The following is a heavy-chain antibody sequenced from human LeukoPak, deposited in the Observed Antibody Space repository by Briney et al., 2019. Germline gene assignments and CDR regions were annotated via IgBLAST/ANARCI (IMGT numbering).Heavy chain of an antibody. CDR2: ISSKGVNT. V-gene: IGHV3-64*03. CDR1: GFTSRTYA. D-gene: IGHD3-10*01. Sequence: PGGSLRLSCSASGFTSRTYAMHWVRQAPGKGLEYVSAISSKGVNTYYADSVKGRFTISRDNSKSTLYLQMSGLRAEDTAVYYCVKDLRGLHQVDRGMYFDYWGQGTLVTVSS. J-gene: IGHJ4*02. CDR3: VKDLRGLHQVDRGMYFDY.